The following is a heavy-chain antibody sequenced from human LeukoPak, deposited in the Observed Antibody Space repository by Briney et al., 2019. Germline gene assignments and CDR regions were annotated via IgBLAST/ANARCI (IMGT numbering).Heavy chain of an antibody. D-gene: IGHD3-10*01. Sequence: ASVKVSCKASGYTLTSYAMHWVRQAPGQRLEWMGWINAGNGNTKYSQKFQGRVTITRDTSASTAYMELSSLRSEDTAVYYCARDRGFLLWFGELGYWGQGTLVTVSS. J-gene: IGHJ4*02. CDR2: INAGNGNT. V-gene: IGHV1-3*01. CDR3: ARDRGFLLWFGELGY. CDR1: GYTLTSYA.